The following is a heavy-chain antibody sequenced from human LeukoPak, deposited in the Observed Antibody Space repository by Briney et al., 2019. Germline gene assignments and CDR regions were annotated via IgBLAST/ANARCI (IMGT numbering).Heavy chain of an antibody. CDR3: ARGTDAYYYDSSDIDY. CDR2: INPSGGST. Sequence: ASVKVSCKASGYTFTSYYMHWVRQAPGQGLEWMGIINPSGGSTSYAQKFQGRDTMTRDTSTSTVYMELSSLRSEDTAVYYCARGTDAYYYDSSDIDYWGQGTLVTVSS. J-gene: IGHJ4*02. D-gene: IGHD3-22*01. V-gene: IGHV1-46*01. CDR1: GYTFTSYY.